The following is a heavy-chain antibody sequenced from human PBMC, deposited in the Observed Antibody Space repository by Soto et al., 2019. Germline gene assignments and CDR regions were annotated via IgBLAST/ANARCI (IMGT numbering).Heavy chain of an antibody. CDR3: ARGRRSIFGVVTKRLGWFDP. D-gene: IGHD3-3*01. CDR1: GGSFSGYY. V-gene: IGHV4-34*01. J-gene: IGHJ5*02. Sequence: TSETLCLTCAVYGGSFSGYYWSWIRQPPGKGLEWIGEINHSGSTNYNPSLKSRVTISVDTSKNQFSLKLSSVTAADAAVYYCARGRRSIFGVVTKRLGWFDPWGQGTLVTVSS. CDR2: INHSGST.